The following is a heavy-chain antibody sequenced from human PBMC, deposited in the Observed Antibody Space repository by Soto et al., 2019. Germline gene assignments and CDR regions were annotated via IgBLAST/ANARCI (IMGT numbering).Heavy chain of an antibody. J-gene: IGHJ6*02. Sequence: ASVKVSCKASGYTFTSYGISWVRQAPGQGLEWMGWISAYNGNTNYAQKLQGRVTMTTDTSTSTAYMELRSLRSDDTAVYYCARARPNADYYYYGMDVWGQGTTVTVSS. CDR3: ARARPNADYYYYGMDV. CDR2: ISAYNGNT. CDR1: GYTFTSYG. V-gene: IGHV1-18*01. D-gene: IGHD7-27*01.